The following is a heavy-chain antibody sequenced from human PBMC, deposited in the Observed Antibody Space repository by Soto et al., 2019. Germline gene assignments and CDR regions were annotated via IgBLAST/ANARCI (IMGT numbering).Heavy chain of an antibody. D-gene: IGHD1-26*01. CDR2: IILIFGTA. V-gene: IGHV1-69*01. Sequence: QVQLVQSGAEVKKPGSSVKVSCKASGGTFSSYAISWVRQAPGQGLEWMGGIILIFGTANYAQKFQGRVTITADESTSTAYMELSSLRSEDTAVYYCARDDSQWELLGFWFDPWGQGTLVTVSS. CDR3: ARDDSQWELLGFWFDP. CDR1: GGTFSSYA. J-gene: IGHJ5*02.